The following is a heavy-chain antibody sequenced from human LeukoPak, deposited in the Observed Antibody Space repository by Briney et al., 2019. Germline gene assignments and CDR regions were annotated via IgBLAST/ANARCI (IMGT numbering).Heavy chain of an antibody. CDR3: ARDGHGDYDFDY. CDR1: GFTFSSYS. Sequence: PGGSPRLSCAASGFTFSSYSMNWVRQAPGKGLEWVSSISSSSSYIYYADSVKGRFTISRDNAKNSLYLQMNSLRAEDTAVYYCARDGHGDYDFDYWGQGTLVTVSS. V-gene: IGHV3-21*01. D-gene: IGHD4-17*01. CDR2: ISSSSSYI. J-gene: IGHJ4*02.